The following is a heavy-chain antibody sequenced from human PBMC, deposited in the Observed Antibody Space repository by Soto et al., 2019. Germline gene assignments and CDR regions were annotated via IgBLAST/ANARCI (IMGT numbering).Heavy chain of an antibody. CDR1: GFTFCSYA. CDR2: ISYDGSNK. V-gene: IGHV3-30-3*01. Sequence: GSLRLSCAASGFTFCSYAMHWVRQAPGKGLEWVAVISYDGSNKYYADSVKGRFTISRDNSKNTLYLQMNSLRAEDTAVYYCARDIGGIAAASYFEYWGQGTLVTVSS. D-gene: IGHD6-13*01. J-gene: IGHJ4*02. CDR3: ARDIGGIAAASYFEY.